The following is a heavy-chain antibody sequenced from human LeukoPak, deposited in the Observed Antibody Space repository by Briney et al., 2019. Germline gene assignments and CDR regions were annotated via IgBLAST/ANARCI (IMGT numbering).Heavy chain of an antibody. CDR1: GYSFTSYW. CDR2: IYPGDSDT. D-gene: IGHD6-13*01. Sequence: GESLKISCKGAGYSFTSYWIGWVRQIPGEGVELMVVIYPGDSDTRYSPSFQGQVTISGDKSISTAYLQWSSLKASDTAIYYCATSASVGMGYYWGQGTLVTVSS. J-gene: IGHJ4*02. CDR3: ATSASVGMGYY. V-gene: IGHV5-51*01.